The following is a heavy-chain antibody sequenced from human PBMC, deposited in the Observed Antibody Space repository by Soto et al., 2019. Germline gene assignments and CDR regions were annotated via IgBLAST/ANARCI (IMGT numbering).Heavy chain of an antibody. J-gene: IGHJ6*02. Sequence: EVQLVESGGGLVQPGGSLRLSCEASGFTFRNYDMHWVRQGTGKGLEWVSGISAAGDPDYADSVEGRFTISRENAQNSFFLQMNSLRVSDTAVYYCARTDRDFYGLDVWGQGTTVSVSS. CDR2: ISAAGDP. V-gene: IGHV3-13*05. CDR1: GFTFRNYD. CDR3: ARTDRDFYGLDV.